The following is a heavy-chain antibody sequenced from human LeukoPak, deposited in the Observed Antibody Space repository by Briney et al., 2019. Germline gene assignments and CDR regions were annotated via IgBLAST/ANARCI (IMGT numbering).Heavy chain of an antibody. V-gene: IGHV3-30*02. D-gene: IGHD3-3*01. CDR2: IRYDGSNK. J-gene: IGHJ4*02. Sequence: GGSLRLSCAASGFTFSSYGMHWVRQAPGKGLEWVAFIRYDGSNKYYADSVKGRFTISRDNSKNTLYLQMNSLRAEDTAVYYCAKDMGYDFAVSYWGQGTLVTVSS. CDR3: AKDMGYDFAVSY. CDR1: GFTFSSYG.